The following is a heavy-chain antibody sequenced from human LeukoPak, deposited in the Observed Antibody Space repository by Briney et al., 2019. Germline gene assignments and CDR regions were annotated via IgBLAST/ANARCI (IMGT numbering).Heavy chain of an antibody. CDR1: GFTFDDYA. J-gene: IGHJ4*02. CDR2: ISWNSGSI. D-gene: IGHD6-19*01. V-gene: IGHV3-9*01. Sequence: PGGSLRLSCAASGFTFDDYAMHWVRQAPGKGLEWVSGISWNSGSIGYADSVKGRFTISRDNAKNSLYLQMNSLRAADTALYYCAKDFGGIAVAAGDYWGQGTLVTVSS. CDR3: AKDFGGIAVAAGDY.